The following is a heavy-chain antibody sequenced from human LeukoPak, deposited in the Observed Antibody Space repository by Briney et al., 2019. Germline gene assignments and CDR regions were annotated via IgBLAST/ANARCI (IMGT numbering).Heavy chain of an antibody. CDR1: GLTVSSSY. V-gene: IGHV3-53*01. J-gene: IGHJ3*02. CDR3: ARNILFAFDI. CDR2: IYNDGST. Sequence: GGSLRLSCAASGLTVSSSYMSWVRQAPGKGLEWVSIIYNDGSTYYADSMKGRFTISRENSKNTLYLQVNSLRAEDTAMYYCARNILFAFDIWGQGTMVTVSS.